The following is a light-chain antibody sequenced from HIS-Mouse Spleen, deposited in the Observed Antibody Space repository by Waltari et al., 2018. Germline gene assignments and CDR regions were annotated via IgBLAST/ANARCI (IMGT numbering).Light chain of an antibody. CDR2: EGS. CDR3: CSYAGSSTVV. Sequence: QSALTQPAYVSGSPGQSITISCTGTSSDVGSYNLVSCYQQHPGKAPKLMIYEGSKRPSGVSNRFSGSKSGNTASLTISGLQAEDEADYYCCSYAGSSTVVFGGGTKLTVL. CDR1: SSDVGSYNL. V-gene: IGLV2-23*01. J-gene: IGLJ2*01.